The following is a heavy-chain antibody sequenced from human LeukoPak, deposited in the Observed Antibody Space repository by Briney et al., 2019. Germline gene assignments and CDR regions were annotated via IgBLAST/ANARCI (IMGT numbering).Heavy chain of an antibody. D-gene: IGHD3-10*01. CDR1: GYTFTDYY. J-gene: IGHJ4*02. CDR3: ARGRSVREASPPSAD. Sequence: ASVKASCKASGYTFTDYYMHWVRQAPGQGLEWMGWINPNSGVTQYLQKFQGRVAMTRDTSISTAYMDLSRLTSDDTAVYYCARGRSVREASPPSADWGQGTLVTVSS. V-gene: IGHV1-2*02. CDR2: INPNSGVT.